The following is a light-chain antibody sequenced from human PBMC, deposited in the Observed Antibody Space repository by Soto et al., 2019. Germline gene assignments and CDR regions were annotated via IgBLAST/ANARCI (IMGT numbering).Light chain of an antibody. CDR1: SGHSTYI. Sequence: QLVLTQASSASASPGSSVKLTCTLSSGHSTYIIAWHQQQPGKAPRYLMKLEGGGSYKKGSGVPGRFSGSSSGADRCLTISNLPSEDEADYYCEAWDSNTRVFGGGTKLTVL. J-gene: IGLJ2*01. V-gene: IGLV4-60*03. CDR2: LEGGGSY. CDR3: EAWDSNTRV.